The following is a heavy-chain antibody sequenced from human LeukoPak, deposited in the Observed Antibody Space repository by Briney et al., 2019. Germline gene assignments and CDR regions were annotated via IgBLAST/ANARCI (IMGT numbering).Heavy chain of an antibody. Sequence: GASVKVSCKASGYTFTSYGISWVRQAPGQGLEWMGWISAYNGNTNYAQKLQGRVTMTTDTSTSTAYMELRSLRSDDTAVYYCARGRDILTGFRTGGAVANDYWGQGTLVTVSS. CDR2: ISAYNGNT. CDR3: ARGRDILTGFRTGGAVANDY. J-gene: IGHJ4*02. CDR1: GYTFTSYG. V-gene: IGHV1-18*01. D-gene: IGHD3-9*01.